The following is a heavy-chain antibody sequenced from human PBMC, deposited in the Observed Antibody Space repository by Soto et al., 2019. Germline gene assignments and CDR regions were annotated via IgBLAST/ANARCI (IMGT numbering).Heavy chain of an antibody. CDR3: ARDDYGDLGGGPYFDY. J-gene: IGHJ4*02. Sequence: QITLKESGPTLVKPTQTLTLTCTFSGFSLSTSGVGVGWIRQPPGKALEWLALIYWDDDKRYSPSLKSRLTINKDNSKNQVVLTMTNLDPVDSATYYCARDDYGDLGGGPYFDYWGQGTLVTVSS. CDR1: GFSLSTSGVG. V-gene: IGHV2-5*02. D-gene: IGHD4-17*01. CDR2: IYWDDDK.